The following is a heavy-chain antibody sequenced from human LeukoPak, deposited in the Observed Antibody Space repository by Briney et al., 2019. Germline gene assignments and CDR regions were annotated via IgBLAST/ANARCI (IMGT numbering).Heavy chain of an antibody. J-gene: IGHJ3*02. Sequence: PGGSLRLSCAATGFTFSTYGMHWVRQAPGKGLEWVAAIWSDGNNKFYADSVKGRFTFPRDNSRNTLSLQMNSLRAEDTAVYYCVKERGPFDAFDIWGQGTMVTVSS. V-gene: IGHV3-33*06. CDR1: GFTFSTYG. CDR3: VKERGPFDAFDI. CDR2: IWSDGNNK.